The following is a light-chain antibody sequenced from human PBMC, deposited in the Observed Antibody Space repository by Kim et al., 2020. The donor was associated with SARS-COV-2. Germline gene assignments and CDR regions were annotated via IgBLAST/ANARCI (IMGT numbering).Light chain of an antibody. J-gene: IGKJ1*01. V-gene: IGKV3-11*01. CDR1: QSVSSY. CDR2: DAS. CDR3: QQRRNWPLT. Sequence: EIVLTQSPATLSLSPGERATLSCRASQSVSSYLAWYQQKLGQAPRLLIYDASNRAAGTPARFSGSGSGTDFTLTISSLEPEDCAVYYCQQRRNWPLTFGQGTKVDIK.